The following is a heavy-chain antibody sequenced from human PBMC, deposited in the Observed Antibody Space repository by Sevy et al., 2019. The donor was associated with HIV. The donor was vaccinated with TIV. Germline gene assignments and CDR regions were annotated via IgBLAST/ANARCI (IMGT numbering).Heavy chain of an antibody. D-gene: IGHD6-19*01. V-gene: IGHV4-34*01. CDR1: GGSFSGYY. CDR3: ARGYSSGPQFDP. CDR2: INHSGST. Sequence: SETLSLTCAVYGGSFSGYYWSWIRQPPGKGLEWIGEINHSGSTNYNPSLKSRVTISVDTSKNQFSLKLSSVTAADTAVYYCARGYSSGPQFDPWGQGTLVTVSS. J-gene: IGHJ5*02.